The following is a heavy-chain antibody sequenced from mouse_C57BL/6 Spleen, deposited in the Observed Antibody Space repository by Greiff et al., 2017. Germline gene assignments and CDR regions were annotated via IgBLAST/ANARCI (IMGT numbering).Heavy chain of an antibody. V-gene: IGHV1-64*01. D-gene: IGHD2-4*01. CDR1: GYTFTSYW. Sequence: QVQLQQSGAELVKPGASVKLSCKASGYTFTSYWMHWVKQRPGQGLEWIGMIHPNSGSTNYNEKFKSKATLTVDKSSSTAYMQLSSLTSEDSAVYYCARGLGGLRNYFDYWGQGTTLTVSS. CDR2: IHPNSGST. J-gene: IGHJ2*01. CDR3: ARGLGGLRNYFDY.